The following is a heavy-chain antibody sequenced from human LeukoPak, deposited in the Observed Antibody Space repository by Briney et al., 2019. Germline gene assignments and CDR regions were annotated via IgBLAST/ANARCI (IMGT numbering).Heavy chain of an antibody. J-gene: IGHJ4*02. CDR3: ARWGSYNWNDLYYFDY. Sequence: GASVKVSCKASGYTFTGYYMHWVRQAPGQGLEWMGWINPNSGGTNYAQKFQGRVTMTRDTSISTAYMELSRLRSDDTAVYYCARWGSYNWNDLYYFDYWGQGTLVTVSS. D-gene: IGHD1-20*01. V-gene: IGHV1-2*02. CDR2: INPNSGGT. CDR1: GYTFTGYY.